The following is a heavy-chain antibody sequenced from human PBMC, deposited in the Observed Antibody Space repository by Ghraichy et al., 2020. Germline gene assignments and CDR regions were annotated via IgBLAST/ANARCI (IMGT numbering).Heavy chain of an antibody. D-gene: IGHD2-8*01. CDR2: IWYDGSNK. Sequence: GGSLRLSCAASGFTFSSYGMHWVRQAPGTGLAWVAVIWYDGSNKYYADSVKGRFTISRDNSKNTLYLQMNSLRAEDTAVYYCAREMYSGYYYYGMDVWGQGTTVTVSS. J-gene: IGHJ6*02. V-gene: IGHV3-33*01. CDR3: AREMYSGYYYYGMDV. CDR1: GFTFSSYG.